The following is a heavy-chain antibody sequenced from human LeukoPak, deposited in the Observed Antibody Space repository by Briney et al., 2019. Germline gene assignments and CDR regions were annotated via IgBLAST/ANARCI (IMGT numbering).Heavy chain of an antibody. V-gene: IGHV1-24*01. D-gene: IGHD3-10*01. CDR3: ATVVRGVISWFDP. CDR1: GYTLTDLS. CDR2: FDPEDGET. J-gene: IGHJ5*02. Sequence: GASVKVSCKVSGYTLTDLSMHWVRQAPGKGREGMGGFDPEDGETIYAQKFQGRVTMTEDTTTDIAYMELSSLRSEDTAVYYCATVVRGVISWFDPWGQGTLVTVSS.